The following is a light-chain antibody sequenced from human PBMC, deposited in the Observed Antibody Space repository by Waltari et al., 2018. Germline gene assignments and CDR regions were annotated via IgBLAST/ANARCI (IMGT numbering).Light chain of an antibody. Sequence: EILLTQSPATLSLSPGERATLSCRASRGVSSSYLAWYQQRPRQAPRLLIYGTSTRATGIADRFSGSGSGTDFTLTITRLEPEDSAVYYCQQYGTSRTFGQGTKVEIK. CDR2: GTS. J-gene: IGKJ1*01. CDR3: QQYGTSRT. V-gene: IGKV3-20*01. CDR1: RGVSSSY.